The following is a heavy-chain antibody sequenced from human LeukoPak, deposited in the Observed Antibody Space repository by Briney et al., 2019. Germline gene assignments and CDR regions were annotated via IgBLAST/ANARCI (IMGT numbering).Heavy chain of an antibody. J-gene: IGHJ4*02. CDR2: IYTTGMT. CDR3: GRQGYTASYYFVDY. Sequence: SETLSLTCTVSTGSISSYFWGWVRQPAGKGLEWIGRIYTTGMTHYNPSLKSRLTMSIDTSKNQFSLTLRSVTAADTAVYYCGRQGYTASYYFVDYWNQGTLVAVS. CDR1: TGSISSYF. D-gene: IGHD1-26*01. V-gene: IGHV4-4*07.